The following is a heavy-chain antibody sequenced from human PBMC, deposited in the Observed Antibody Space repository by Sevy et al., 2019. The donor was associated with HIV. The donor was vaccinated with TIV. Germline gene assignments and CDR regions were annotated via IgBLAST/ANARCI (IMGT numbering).Heavy chain of an antibody. Sequence: GGSLRLSCAASGFTFSSYGMHWVRQAPGKGLEWVAVIWNDRSNKEYADSVKGRFTISRDNSENTLYLQMNSLRAEDTAVYYCASLPNNYYDSGGYSGNDAFDIWGQGTMVTVSS. D-gene: IGHD3-22*01. J-gene: IGHJ3*02. CDR1: GFTFSSYG. CDR3: ASLPNNYYDSGGYSGNDAFDI. CDR2: IWNDRSNK. V-gene: IGHV3-33*01.